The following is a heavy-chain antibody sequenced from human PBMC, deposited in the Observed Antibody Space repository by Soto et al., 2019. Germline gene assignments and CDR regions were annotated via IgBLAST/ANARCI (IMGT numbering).Heavy chain of an antibody. V-gene: IGHV1-8*01. CDR3: AYYDSSGYYAFDI. CDR1: GYTFTSYD. Sequence: QVQLVQSGAEVKKPGASVKVSCKASGYTFTSYDINWVRQATGQGLEWMGWMNPNSGNTGYAQKFQGRVTMTRNISISTAYMELSSLRSEYTAVYYCAYYDSSGYYAFDIWGQGTMVTVSS. CDR2: MNPNSGNT. J-gene: IGHJ3*02. D-gene: IGHD3-22*01.